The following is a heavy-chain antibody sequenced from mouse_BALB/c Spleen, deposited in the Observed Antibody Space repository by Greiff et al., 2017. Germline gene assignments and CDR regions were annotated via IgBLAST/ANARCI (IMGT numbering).Heavy chain of an antibody. CDR1: GYTFTSYW. J-gene: IGHJ4*01. Sequence: QVQLQQSGAELARPGASVKLSCKASGYTFTSYWMQWVKQRPGQGLEWIGAIYPGDGDTRYTQKFKGKATLTADKSSSTAYMQLSSLASEDSAVYYCAREGGRIYYDYDNAMDYWGQGTSVTVSS. V-gene: IGHV1-87*01. CDR2: IYPGDGDT. D-gene: IGHD2-4*01. CDR3: AREGGRIYYDYDNAMDY.